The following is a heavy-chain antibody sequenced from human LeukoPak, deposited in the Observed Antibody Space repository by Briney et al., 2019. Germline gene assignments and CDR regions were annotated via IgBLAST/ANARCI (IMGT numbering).Heavy chain of an antibody. CDR3: VKARGYCSTSSCFLEY. V-gene: IGHV3-64D*06. J-gene: IGHJ1*01. Sequence: GGSLRLSCSASGFILSSYPIHWVRQAPGKGLEYVTAISSDGNTAYCADSVKGRFTISRDNSKNTLFLQMSSLRPEDTAVYYCVKARGYCSTSSCFLEYWGQGTLVTVSS. D-gene: IGHD2-2*01. CDR1: GFILSSYP. CDR2: ISSDGNTA.